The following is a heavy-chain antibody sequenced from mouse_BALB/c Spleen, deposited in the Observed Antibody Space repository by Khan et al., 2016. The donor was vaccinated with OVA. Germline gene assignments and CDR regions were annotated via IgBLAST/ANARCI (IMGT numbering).Heavy chain of an antibody. Sequence: VKLMESGGDLVKPGGSLKLSCAASGFTFSTYGMSWVRQTPDKRLEWVATVSTGGSYTYYPDSVKGRFTISRDNAKNTLYLQMSGLKSEDTAMFYCTRLAYYYDSEGFAYWGQGTLVTVSA. CDR1: GFTFSTYG. D-gene: IGHD1-1*01. V-gene: IGHV5-6*02. CDR3: TRLAYYYDSEGFAY. CDR2: VSTGGSYT. J-gene: IGHJ3*01.